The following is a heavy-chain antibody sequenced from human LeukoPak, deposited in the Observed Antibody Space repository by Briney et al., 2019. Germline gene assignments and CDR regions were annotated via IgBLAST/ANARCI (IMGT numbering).Heavy chain of an antibody. J-gene: IGHJ3*02. CDR1: GFIFSSYN. Sequence: PGGALRLSCAASGFIFSSYNMNWVRQAPGKGLEWVSSITSSSTYIYYADSVKGRFTISRDNAKSSLYLQMNSLRAEDTAVYYCARDLLSIVVVIHPLSDAFDIWGQGTMVTVSS. CDR2: ITSSSTYI. D-gene: IGHD3-22*01. CDR3: ARDLLSIVVVIHPLSDAFDI. V-gene: IGHV3-21*01.